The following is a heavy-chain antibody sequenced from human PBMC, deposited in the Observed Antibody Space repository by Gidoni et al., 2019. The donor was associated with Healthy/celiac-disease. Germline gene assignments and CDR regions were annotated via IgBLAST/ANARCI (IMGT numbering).Heavy chain of an antibody. CDR1: GYSFTSYW. CDR2: IDPSDSYT. J-gene: IGHJ5*02. CDR3: ARVTWQLLFDPRIEWFDP. V-gene: IGHV5-10-1*03. D-gene: IGHD2-15*01. Sequence: EVQLVQSGAEVKKPGESLRISCKGSGYSFTSYWISWVRQMPGKGLEWMGRIDPSDSYTNYSPSFQGHVTISADKSISTAYLQWSSLKASDTAMYYCARVTWQLLFDPRIEWFDPWGQGTLVTVSS.